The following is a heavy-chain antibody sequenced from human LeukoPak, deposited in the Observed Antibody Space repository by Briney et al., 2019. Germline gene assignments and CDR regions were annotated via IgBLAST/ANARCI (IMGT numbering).Heavy chain of an antibody. J-gene: IGHJ5*02. CDR3: ARDPRNVGLAP. CDR2: IRDSGSST. Sequence: GALRLSCAASGFTFSSYAMSWVRQAPGKGLEWVSAIRDSGSSTHYADSVKGRFTMSRDNVKNTLYLQMNSLRVEDTAVYYCARDPRNVGLAPWGQGTLVTVSS. V-gene: IGHV3-23*01. D-gene: IGHD2-15*01. CDR1: GFTFSSYA.